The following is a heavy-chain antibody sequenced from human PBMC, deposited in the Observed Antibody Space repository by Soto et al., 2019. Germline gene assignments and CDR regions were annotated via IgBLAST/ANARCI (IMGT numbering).Heavy chain of an antibody. D-gene: IGHD3-16*02. CDR3: ARTELSFDY. CDR1: GYTFTSYY. CDR2: INPSGGSP. J-gene: IGHJ4*02. Sequence: ASVKVSCKASGYTFTSYYVHWVRQAPGQGLEWMGIINPSGGSPSYAQKFQGRFTIYRDNAKNSLYLQMNSLRAEDTAFYYCARTELSFDYWGQGTLVTVSS. V-gene: IGHV1-46*01.